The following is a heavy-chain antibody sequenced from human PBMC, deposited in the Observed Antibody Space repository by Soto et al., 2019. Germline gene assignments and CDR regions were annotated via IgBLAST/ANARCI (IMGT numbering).Heavy chain of an antibody. D-gene: IGHD5-12*01. Sequence: SVKVACKASGGTFSSSTFTWVRQAPGEGLEWMGRTIPLLNVADYAQDFQGRLTITADKSTSTAYMELTSLTSKDTAAYYCARDSPSGRTFSGYKTFTPWGKGTLFT. J-gene: IGHJ5*02. CDR2: TIPLLNVA. V-gene: IGHV1-69*04. CDR1: GGTFSSST. CDR3: ARDSPSGRTFSGYKTFTP.